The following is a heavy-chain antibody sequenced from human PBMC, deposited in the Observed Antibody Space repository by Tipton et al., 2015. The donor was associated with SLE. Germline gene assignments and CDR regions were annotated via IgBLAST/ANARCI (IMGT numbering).Heavy chain of an antibody. CDR2: IYSAGST. Sequence: SLRLSCAASGFSFTSYAMNWVRQAPGKGLEWVSLIYSAGSTSYADSVKGRFTISRDNSKNTLYLQMNSLRAEDTAVYYCARRIGGYYGMDVWGQGTTVTVSS. J-gene: IGHJ6*02. V-gene: IGHV3-23*03. D-gene: IGHD2-15*01. CDR3: ARRIGGYYGMDV. CDR1: GFSFTSYA.